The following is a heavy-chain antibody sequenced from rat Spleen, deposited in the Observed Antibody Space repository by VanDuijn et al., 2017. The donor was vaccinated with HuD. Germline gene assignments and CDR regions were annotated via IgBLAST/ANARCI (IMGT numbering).Heavy chain of an antibody. J-gene: IGHJ2*01. V-gene: IGHV5-29*01. CDR2: ISYDGSST. D-gene: IGHD1-2*01. CDR3: ARGGYSSYIYGTCDY. Sequence: EVQLVESGGGLVQAGRSMKVSCAASGLTFSDYDMAWVRQAPTKGLEWVATISYDGSSTYYRDSVKGRFTISRDNAKSTLYLQMDSLRSEDTATYYCARGGYSSYIYGTCDYWGQGVMVTVSS. CDR1: GLTFSDYD.